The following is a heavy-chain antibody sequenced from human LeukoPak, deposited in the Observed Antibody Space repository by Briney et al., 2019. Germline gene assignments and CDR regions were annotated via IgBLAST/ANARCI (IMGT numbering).Heavy chain of an antibody. CDR2: ISSSSSYI. CDR1: GFTFSSYS. CDR3: ARGRAGIFDY. J-gene: IGHJ4*02. Sequence: GGSLRLSCAASGFTFSSYSMNWVRQAPGKGPEWVSSISSSSSYIYYADSVKGRFTISRDNAKNSLYLQMNSLRAEDTAVYYCARGRAGIFDYWGQGTLVTVSS. V-gene: IGHV3-21*01. D-gene: IGHD6-19*01.